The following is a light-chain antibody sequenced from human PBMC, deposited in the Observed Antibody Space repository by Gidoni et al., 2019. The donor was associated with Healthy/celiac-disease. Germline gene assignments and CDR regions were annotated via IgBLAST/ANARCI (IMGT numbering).Light chain of an antibody. J-gene: IGLJ2*01. V-gene: IGLV3-25*02. CDR2: KDS. CDR1: ALPKQY. CDR3: QSADSSGTYQV. Sequence: SYELTQPPSVSVSLGQTARITCSGDALPKQYAYWYQQKPGQAPVLVIYKDSERPSGIPARFSGSSSGTTVTLTISGVQAEDEADYYCQSADSSGTYQVFGGGTKLTVL.